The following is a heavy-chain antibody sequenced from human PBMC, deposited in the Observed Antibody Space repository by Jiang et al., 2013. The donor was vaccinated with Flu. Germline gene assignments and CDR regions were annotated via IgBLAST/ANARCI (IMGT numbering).Heavy chain of an antibody. CDR3: ARMVDSGRSRYYFDY. V-gene: IGHV2-70*04. D-gene: IGHD1-26*01. J-gene: IGHJ4*02. CDR1: GFSLSTSGVR. CDR2: IDWDDDK. Sequence: KPTQTLTLTCTFSGFSLSTSGVRVSWIRQPPGKALEWLARIDWDDDKFYSTSLKTRLTISKDTSKNQVVLTMTNMDPVDTATYYCARMVDSGRSRYYFDYWGQGTLVTVSS.